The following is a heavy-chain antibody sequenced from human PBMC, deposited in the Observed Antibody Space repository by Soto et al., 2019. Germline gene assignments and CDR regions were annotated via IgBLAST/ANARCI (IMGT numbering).Heavy chain of an antibody. CDR1: GGSISSGGYY. CDR3: ASRPASSNFWSGSNYYYYMEV. CDR2: FYFTGNT. J-gene: IGHJ6*03. D-gene: IGHD3-3*01. Sequence: SETLSLTCTVSGGSISSGGYYWSWIRQHPGKGLEWIGCFYFTGNTYYNPSLESRVTISVDRSKNHFSLKMISVTAADTAVYYCASRPASSNFWSGSNYYYYMEVWGKGTTVTVSS. V-gene: IGHV4-39*02.